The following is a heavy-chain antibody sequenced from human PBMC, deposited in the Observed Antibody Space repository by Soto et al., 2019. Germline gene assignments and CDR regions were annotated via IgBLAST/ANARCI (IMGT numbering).Heavy chain of an antibody. CDR3: AGRDCSGGTCCFGP. J-gene: IGHJ5*02. Sequence: QLQLQESGPGLVKPSETLSLTCTVSGDSISSSNYYWGWIRQPPGKGLEWIGSIHYSGSTYYNPSLKSRVTLSVHMSKNRFSLKVTSVIAAETAVYYCAGRDCSGGTCCFGPWGQGTLVTVSS. CDR1: GDSISSSNYY. CDR2: IHYSGST. V-gene: IGHV4-39*02. D-gene: IGHD2-15*01.